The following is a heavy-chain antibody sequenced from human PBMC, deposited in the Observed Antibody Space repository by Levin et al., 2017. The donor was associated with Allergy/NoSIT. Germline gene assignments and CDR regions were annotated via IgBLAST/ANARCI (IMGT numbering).Heavy chain of an antibody. D-gene: IGHD2-15*01. CDR2: INHSGST. V-gene: IGHV4-34*01. J-gene: IGHJ3*02. CDR1: GGSFSGYY. Sequence: SETLSLTCAVYGGSFSGYYWSWIRQPPGKGLEWIGEINHSGSTNYNPSLKSRVTISVDTSKNQFSLKLSSVTAADTAVYYCARVGPYCSGGSCPLNAFDIWGQGTMVTVSS. CDR3: ARVGPYCSGGSCPLNAFDI.